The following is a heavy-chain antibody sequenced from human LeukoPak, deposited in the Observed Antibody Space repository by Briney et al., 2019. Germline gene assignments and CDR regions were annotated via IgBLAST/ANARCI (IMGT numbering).Heavy chain of an antibody. CDR1: GYTFTSYA. J-gene: IGHJ4*02. V-gene: IGHV1-3*01. CDR3: ARGGYSSSWYSLGFDY. Sequence: ASVKVSCKASGYTFTSYAMHWVRQAPGQRLEWMGWINAGNGNTKYSQKFQGRVTIIRDTSASTAYMELSSLRSEDTAVYYCARGGYSSSWYSLGFDYWGQGTLVTVSS. CDR2: INAGNGNT. D-gene: IGHD6-13*01.